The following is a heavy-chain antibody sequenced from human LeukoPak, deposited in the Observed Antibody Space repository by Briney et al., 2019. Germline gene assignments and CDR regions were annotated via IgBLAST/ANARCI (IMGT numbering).Heavy chain of an antibody. V-gene: IGHV3-20*04. CDR1: GFTFNDYG. CDR2: INWNGGST. D-gene: IGHD3-22*01. CDR3: ARNFGGGDSSGPYY. J-gene: IGHJ4*02. Sequence: TGGSLRLSCAASGFTFNDYGMSWVRQAPGKGLEWVSGINWNGGSTGYADSVKGRFTISRDNAKNSLFLQMNSLRAEDTAFYYCARNFGGGDSSGPYYWGQGTLVTVSS.